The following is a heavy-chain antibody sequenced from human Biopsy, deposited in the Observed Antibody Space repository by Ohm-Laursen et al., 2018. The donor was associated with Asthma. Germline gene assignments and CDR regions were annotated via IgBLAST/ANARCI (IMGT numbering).Heavy chain of an antibody. V-gene: IGHV3-53*01. CDR3: ARGDSSNWSHYYFDY. Sequence: SLRLSCAASGFTYEMHWVRQAPGKGLEWVSVIYSGGTSHTADSVRGRFTISRDYSKNTLYLQMHSLRAEDTAVYYCARGDSSNWSHYYFDYWGQGTLVTVSS. CDR2: IYSGGTS. CDR1: GFTYE. J-gene: IGHJ4*02. D-gene: IGHD3-22*01.